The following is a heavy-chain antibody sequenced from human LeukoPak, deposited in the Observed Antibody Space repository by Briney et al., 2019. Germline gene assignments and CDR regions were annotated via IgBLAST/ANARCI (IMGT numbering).Heavy chain of an antibody. CDR3: ARATATGSWGLFDY. Sequence: SETLSLTCTVSGGSISSSSYYWGWLRQPPGKGLEWIGSSYYSGSPYYNPSLKSRVTISVDTSKNQFSLKLTSVTAADTAVYYCARATATGSWGLFDYWGQGTLVTVSS. D-gene: IGHD1-1*01. J-gene: IGHJ4*02. CDR2: SYYSGSP. V-gene: IGHV4-39*01. CDR1: GGSISSSSYY.